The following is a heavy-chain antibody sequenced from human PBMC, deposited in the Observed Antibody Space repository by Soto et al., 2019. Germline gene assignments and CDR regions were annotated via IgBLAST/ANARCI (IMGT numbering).Heavy chain of an antibody. Sequence: GGSLRLSCTTSGFTFAKYAMSWVRQAPGKGLEWVSSISSSSSYIYYADSVKGRFTISRDNAKNSLYLQMNSLRAEDTAVYFCARAPYYYDSRGYYAYWGQGTLVTVSS. CDR1: GFTFAKYA. CDR3: ARAPYYYDSRGYYAY. D-gene: IGHD3-22*01. V-gene: IGHV3-21*01. CDR2: ISSSSSYI. J-gene: IGHJ4*02.